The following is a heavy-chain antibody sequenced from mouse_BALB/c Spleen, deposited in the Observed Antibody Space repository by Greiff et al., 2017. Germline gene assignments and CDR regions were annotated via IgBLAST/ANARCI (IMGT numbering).Heavy chain of an antibody. CDR2: IYPGDGDT. J-gene: IGHJ2*01. CDR3: ARGTYDGYPH. D-gene: IGHD2-3*01. Sequence: QVQLQQSGPELVKPGASVKISCKASGYAFSSSWMNWVKQRPGQGLEWIGRIYPGDGDTNYNGKFKGKATLTADKSSSTAYMQLSSLTSVDSAVYFCARGTYDGYPHWGQGTTLTVSS. V-gene: IGHV1-82*01. CDR1: GYAFSSSW.